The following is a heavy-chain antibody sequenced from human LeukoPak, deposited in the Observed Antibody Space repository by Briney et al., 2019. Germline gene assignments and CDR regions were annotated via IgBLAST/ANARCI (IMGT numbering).Heavy chain of an antibody. Sequence: GASVKVSCKASGYTFTSYGISWVRQAPGQGLEWMGWISAYNGNTNYAQKLQGRVTMTTDTSTRTAYMELRSLRSDDTAVYYCASSPLGSSSWVAPYYFDYWGQGTLVTVSS. CDR2: ISAYNGNT. J-gene: IGHJ4*02. D-gene: IGHD6-13*01. CDR3: ASSPLGSSSWVAPYYFDY. V-gene: IGHV1-18*01. CDR1: GYTFTSYG.